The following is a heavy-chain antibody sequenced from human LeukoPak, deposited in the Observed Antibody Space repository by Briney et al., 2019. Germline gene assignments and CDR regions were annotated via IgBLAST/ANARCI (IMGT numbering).Heavy chain of an antibody. CDR1: GGTFSSYA. Sequence: SVKVSCKASGGTFSSYAISWVRQAPGQGLEWMGGIIPIFGSANYAQKFQGRVTITADESTSTAYMELSSLRSADTAVYYCARDSGWFGELLLDYWGQGTLVTVSS. V-gene: IGHV1-69*13. D-gene: IGHD3-10*01. CDR2: IIPIFGSA. J-gene: IGHJ4*02. CDR3: ARDSGWFGELLLDY.